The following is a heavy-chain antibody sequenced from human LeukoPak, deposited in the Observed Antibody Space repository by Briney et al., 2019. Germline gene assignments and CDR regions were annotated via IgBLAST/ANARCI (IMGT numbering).Heavy chain of an antibody. V-gene: IGHV4-59*08. J-gene: IGHJ3*02. D-gene: IGHD6-13*01. CDR2: VYYTGSA. CDR3: ARPRIAATFDGFDI. Sequence: SETLSLTCTVSGGSISSYYWSWIRQPPGKGLEWIAYVYYTGSANYNPSLKSRVTVSVDTSKKQFSLNLTSVTAADTAVYYCARPRIAATFDGFDIWGQGTMVTVSS. CDR1: GGSISSYY.